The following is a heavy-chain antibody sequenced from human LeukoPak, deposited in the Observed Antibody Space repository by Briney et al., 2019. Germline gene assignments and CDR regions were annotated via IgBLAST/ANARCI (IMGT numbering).Heavy chain of an antibody. CDR2: IRSKVYGGTT. J-gene: IGHJ4*02. Sequence: PGGSLRLSCAASGFTLSSCWMHWVRQAPGKGLEWVGFIRSKVYGGTTEYAASVKGRFTISRDDSKSIAYLQVNSLKTEDTAVYYCTGSFGELSFFAHWGQGTLVTVSS. D-gene: IGHD3-10*01. CDR3: TGSFGELSFFAH. CDR1: GFTLSSCW. V-gene: IGHV3-49*04.